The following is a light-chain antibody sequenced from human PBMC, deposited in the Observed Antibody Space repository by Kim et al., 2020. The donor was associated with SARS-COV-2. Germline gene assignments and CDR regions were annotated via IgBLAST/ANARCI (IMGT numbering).Light chain of an antibody. Sequence: APVDDCVTITCRASQGIISWLAWYHHIPGNAPNLLIYNASSLESGVPSSFSGSGSATEFTLTISSLQPDDFATYYCQQYSDYPWTFGQGTKVDIK. J-gene: IGKJ1*01. CDR2: NAS. V-gene: IGKV1-5*03. CDR1: QGIISW. CDR3: QQYSDYPWT.